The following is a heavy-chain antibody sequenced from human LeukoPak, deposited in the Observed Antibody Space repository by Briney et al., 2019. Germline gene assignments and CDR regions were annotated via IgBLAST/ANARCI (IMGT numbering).Heavy chain of an antibody. CDR2: IWYDGSNK. Sequence: PGRSLRLSCAASGFTFSSYGTHWVRQAPGKGLEWVAVIWYDGSNKYYADSVKGRFTISRDNSKNTLYLQMNSLRAEDTAVYYCARDQSPYYDFWSGYYRYYYYGMDVWGQGTTVTVSS. V-gene: IGHV3-33*01. CDR1: GFTFSSYG. J-gene: IGHJ6*02. CDR3: ARDQSPYYDFWSGYYRYYYYGMDV. D-gene: IGHD3-3*01.